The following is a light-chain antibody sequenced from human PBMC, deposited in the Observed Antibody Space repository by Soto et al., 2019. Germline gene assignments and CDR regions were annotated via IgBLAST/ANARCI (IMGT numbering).Light chain of an antibody. CDR2: DAS. CDR3: QQYDNLPRS. Sequence: DIQMTQSPSSLSASVGDRVTITCQASQDISNHLNWFQQKPGKAPELLIYDASNLETGVPSRFSGSGSGTDFTFTISSPQPEDIATYYCQQYDNLPRSFGGGTKVEIK. CDR1: QDISNH. J-gene: IGKJ4*01. V-gene: IGKV1-33*01.